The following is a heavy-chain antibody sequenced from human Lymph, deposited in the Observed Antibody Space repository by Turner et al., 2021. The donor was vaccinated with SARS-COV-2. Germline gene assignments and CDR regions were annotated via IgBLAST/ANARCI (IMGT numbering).Heavy chain of an antibody. V-gene: IGHV4-4*02. CDR2: IYHSGNN. CDR1: GGSISSNNW. CDR3: ATKYCSGGSCSYFDY. J-gene: IGHJ4*02. Sequence: QVQLQESGPGLVKPSGTLSLTCAVSGGSISSNNWWSWVRQPPGKGLEWIGEIYHSGNNNYNPSLKSRVTISVDKSKNQFSLKLSSVTAADTAVYYCATKYCSGGSCSYFDYWGQGTLVTVSS. D-gene: IGHD2-15*01.